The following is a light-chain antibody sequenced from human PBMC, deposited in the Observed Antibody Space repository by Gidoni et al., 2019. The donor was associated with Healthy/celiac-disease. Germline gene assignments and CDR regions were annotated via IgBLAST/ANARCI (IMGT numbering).Light chain of an antibody. J-gene: IGKJ1*01. CDR1: QSVSSN. V-gene: IGKV3-15*01. CDR3: RQYNNWPWT. Sequence: ELVMTQSPATLSVSPGERATLPCRASQSVSSNLAWYQQIPGQAPRLLIYGTSTRATGIPARFSGSGSGTEFTLTISSLQSEDFAVYYCRQYNNWPWTFGQGTKVEIK. CDR2: GTS.